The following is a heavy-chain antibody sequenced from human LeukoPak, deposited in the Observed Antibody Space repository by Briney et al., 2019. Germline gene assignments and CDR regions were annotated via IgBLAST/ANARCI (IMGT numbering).Heavy chain of an antibody. J-gene: IGHJ4*02. D-gene: IGHD6-13*01. CDR3: ANGPAAADTDVDY. CDR2: ISRSLGST. Sequence: GGSLRLSCAASGFKLSSYAMSWVRQAPGKGLEWVSAISRSLGSTYYADSVKGRFTISRDSSRNTLYLQMNSVRADDTAVYYCANGPAAADTDVDYWGQGTLVTVSS. V-gene: IGHV3-23*01. CDR1: GFKLSSYA.